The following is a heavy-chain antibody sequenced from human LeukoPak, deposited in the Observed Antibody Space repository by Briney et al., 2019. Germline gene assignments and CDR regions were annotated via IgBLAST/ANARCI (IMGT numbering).Heavy chain of an antibody. J-gene: IGHJ4*02. CDR3: ARSGAVTIFGVVIGFDY. V-gene: IGHV4-59*01. CDR2: IYYSGST. D-gene: IGHD3-3*01. CDR1: GGSISSYY. Sequence: SETLSLTCTVSGGSISSYYWSWIRQPPGKGLEWIGYIYYSGSTNYNPSLKSRVTISVDTSKNQFSLKLSSVTAADTAVYYCARSGAVTIFGVVIGFDYWGQGTLVTVSS.